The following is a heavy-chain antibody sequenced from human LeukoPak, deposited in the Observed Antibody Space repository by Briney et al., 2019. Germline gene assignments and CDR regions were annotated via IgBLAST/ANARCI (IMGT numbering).Heavy chain of an antibody. Sequence: GGSLRLSCVASGFSFSTYSMNWVRQAPGKGLEWVSSIGSSSSYIYYADSVKGRFTISRDNARNSLYLQMISLRAEDTAVYYCASSHYYYYMDVWGKGTTVTVSS. V-gene: IGHV3-21*01. CDR2: IGSSSSYI. J-gene: IGHJ6*03. CDR3: ASSHYYYYMDV. CDR1: GFSFSTYS.